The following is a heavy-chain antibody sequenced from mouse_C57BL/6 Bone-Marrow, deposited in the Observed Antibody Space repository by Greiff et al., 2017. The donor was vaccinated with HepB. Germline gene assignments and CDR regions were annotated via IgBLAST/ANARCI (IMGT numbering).Heavy chain of an antibody. CDR1: GYTFTSYG. Sequence: VQLQESGAELARPGASVKLSCKASGYTFTSYGISWVKQRTGQGLEWIGEIYPRSGNTYYNEKFKGKATLPADKSSSTAYMALRSLTSEDSAVYFCARPAIYYYGSSYPHGYFDVWGTGTTVTVSS. CDR3: ARPAIYYYGSSYPHGYFDV. J-gene: IGHJ1*03. D-gene: IGHD1-1*01. V-gene: IGHV1-81*01. CDR2: IYPRSGNT.